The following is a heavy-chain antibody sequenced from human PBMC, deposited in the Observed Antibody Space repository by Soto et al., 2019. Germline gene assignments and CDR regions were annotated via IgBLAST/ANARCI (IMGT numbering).Heavy chain of an antibody. J-gene: IGHJ5*02. V-gene: IGHV3-30-3*01. CDR1: GVSISSYG. CDR2: ISHDGINK. CDR3: ARDIYSSDDFVKGFEL. D-gene: IGHD6-19*01. Sequence: WGPLRLTCTVSGVSISSYGVYWIRKPQGKGMEWVAVISHDGINKHYADSVKGRVTVSRDNSIHSLDLQLNSLRVEDTAMYYCARDIYSSDDFVKGFELWGQGTLVTVSS.